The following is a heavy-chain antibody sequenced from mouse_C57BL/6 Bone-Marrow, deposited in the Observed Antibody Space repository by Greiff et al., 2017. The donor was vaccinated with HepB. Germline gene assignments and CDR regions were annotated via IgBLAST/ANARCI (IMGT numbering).Heavy chain of an antibody. CDR2: IDPSDSYT. Sequence: VQLQQSGAELVMPGASVKLSCKASGYTFTSYWMHWVKQRPGQGLEWIGEIDPSDSYTNYNQKFKGKSTLTVDKSSSTAYMQLSSLTSEDSAVYYCARDSSYRYFDVWGTGTTVTVSS. J-gene: IGHJ1*03. D-gene: IGHD1-1*01. CDR1: GYTFTSYW. CDR3: ARDSSYRYFDV. V-gene: IGHV1-69*01.